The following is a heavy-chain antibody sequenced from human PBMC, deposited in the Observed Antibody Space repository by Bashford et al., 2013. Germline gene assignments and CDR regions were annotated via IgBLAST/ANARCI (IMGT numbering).Heavy chain of an antibody. V-gene: IGHV4-34*01. J-gene: IGHJ4*02. CDR2: INHSGST. Sequence: SETLSLTCAVYGGSFSGYYWSWIRQPPGKGLEWIGEINHSGSTNYNPSLKSRVTISVDTSKNQFSLKLSSVTAADTAVYYCAGWIEMANIDYWGQGTLVTVSS. D-gene: IGHD5-24*01. CDR3: AGWIEMANIDY. CDR1: GGSFSGYY.